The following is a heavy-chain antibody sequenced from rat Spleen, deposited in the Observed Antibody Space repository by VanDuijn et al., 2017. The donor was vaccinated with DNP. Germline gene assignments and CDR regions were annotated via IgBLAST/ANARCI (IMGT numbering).Heavy chain of an antibody. CDR1: GFTFGTAW. J-gene: IGHJ3*01. Sequence: EVQVLESGGGLVQPGNSLKLSCATSGFTFGTAWMYWYRQFPEKRLQWVARIKAKSNNYAADYIESVKGRFTISRDDSKSSIYLQMNNLKEEDTAIYYCACNNYAFAYWGQGTLVTVSS. CDR2: IKAKSNNYAA. V-gene: IGHV6-6*01. CDR3: ACNNYAFAY. D-gene: IGHD1-10*01.